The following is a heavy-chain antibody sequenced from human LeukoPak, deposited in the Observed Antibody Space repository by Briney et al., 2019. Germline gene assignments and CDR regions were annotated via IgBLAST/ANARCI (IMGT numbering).Heavy chain of an antibody. CDR2: INARGDT. J-gene: IGHJ5*02. D-gene: IGHD2-2*01. V-gene: IGHV4-34*01. CDR3: ARGQVPAARGYNWFDP. CDR1: GWSFNDYY. Sequence: SETLSLTCAVYGWSFNDYYWNWIRQPPGKGLEWIGEINARGDTSYNPSLKSRVTISVDTSKKQFSLGLTSMIAADTALYYCARGQVPAARGYNWFDPWGQGTLVTVSS.